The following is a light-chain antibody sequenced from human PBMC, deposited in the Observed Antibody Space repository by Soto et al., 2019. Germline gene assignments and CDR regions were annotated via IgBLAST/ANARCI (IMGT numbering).Light chain of an antibody. CDR1: QSVSSSY. Sequence: VLLHTPSTLPLSPGDRATLSCRASQSVSSSYLAWYQQKPGQAPRLLIYGASTRATGIPDRFSGDGSVTHFTLTISRLEAEDFVMYYCQQYGSSLIPSGQGTRQEI. CDR3: QQYGSSLIP. J-gene: IGKJ5*01. V-gene: IGKV3-20*01. CDR2: GAS.